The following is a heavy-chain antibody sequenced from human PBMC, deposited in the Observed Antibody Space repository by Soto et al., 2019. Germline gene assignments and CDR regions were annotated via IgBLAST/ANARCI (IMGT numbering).Heavy chain of an antibody. J-gene: IGHJ3*02. V-gene: IGHV3-74*01. CDR1: GFNFGPFW. CDR3: VRDRGYPDSFDI. CDR2: INSDVTTI. Sequence: GGSLRLSCAAPGFNFGPFWMHWVRQAPGKGLVWVSYINSDVTTIVYADSVKGLFTIFRDNAKNTLYLQMNSLRVEDTAVYFCVRDRGYPDSFDIWGPGTLVT. D-gene: IGHD3-10*01.